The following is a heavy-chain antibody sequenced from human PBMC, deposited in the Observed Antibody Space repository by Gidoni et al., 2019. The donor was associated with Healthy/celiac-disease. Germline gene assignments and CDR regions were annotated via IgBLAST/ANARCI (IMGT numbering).Heavy chain of an antibody. D-gene: IGHD6-13*01. V-gene: IGHV3-64D*06. Sequence: EVQLVESGGGLVKPGGSLRLSCSASGFTFSSYATNWVRQAPGKGLEYVSAISSNVGSTYYADSVKGRFTISRDNSKNTLYLQMSSLRAEDTAVYYCVKDSYSSSWFRLTPGRAHFDYWGQGTLVTVSS. J-gene: IGHJ4*02. CDR1: GFTFSSYA. CDR3: VKDSYSSSWFRLTPGRAHFDY. CDR2: ISSNVGST.